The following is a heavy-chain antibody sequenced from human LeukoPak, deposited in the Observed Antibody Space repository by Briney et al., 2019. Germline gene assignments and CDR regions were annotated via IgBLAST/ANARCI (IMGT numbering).Heavy chain of an antibody. CDR3: ARAVSGRFDY. J-gene: IGHJ4*02. CDR1: GGSMSPYH. CDR2: IYYSGST. Sequence: SETLSLTCTVSGGSMSPYHWGWIRQPPGKGLEWTGYIYYSGSTNYNPSLNSRVIISVDTSKNQFSLRLSSVTAADTAIYYCARAVSGRFDYWGQGTLVTVSS. V-gene: IGHV4-59*08. D-gene: IGHD6-19*01.